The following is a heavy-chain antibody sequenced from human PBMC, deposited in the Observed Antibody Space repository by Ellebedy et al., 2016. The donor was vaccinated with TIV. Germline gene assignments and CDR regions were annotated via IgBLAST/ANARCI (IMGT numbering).Heavy chain of an antibody. CDR3: ARDPGGVGPAFDI. D-gene: IGHD3-16*01. J-gene: IGHJ3*02. V-gene: IGHV3-23*01. CDR2: IVGSGS. Sequence: PGGSLRLSCAASGFTFSPYAMAWVRQAPGKGLEWVSGIVGSGSQKYADSVKGQFTISRDNSKNTLYLQMNSLRAEDTALYSCARDPGGVGPAFDIWGQGTLVFVSS. CDR1: GFTFSPYA.